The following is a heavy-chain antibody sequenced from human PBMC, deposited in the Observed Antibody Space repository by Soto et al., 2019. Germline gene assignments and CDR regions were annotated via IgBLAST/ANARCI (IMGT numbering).Heavy chain of an antibody. D-gene: IGHD2-2*02. CDR2: ISSSSSYI. CDR3: ARDTIVVVPAAISGSYYGMDV. CDR1: GFTFSSYS. J-gene: IGHJ6*02. V-gene: IGHV3-21*01. Sequence: PGGSLRLSCAASGFTFSSYSMNWVRQAPGKGLEWVSSISSSSSYIYYADSVRGRFTISRDNAKNSLYLQMNSLRAEDTAVYYCARDTIVVVPAAISGSYYGMDVWGQGXTVTVYS.